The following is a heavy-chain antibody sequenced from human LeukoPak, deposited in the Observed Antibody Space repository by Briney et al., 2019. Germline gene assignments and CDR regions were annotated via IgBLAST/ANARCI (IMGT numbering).Heavy chain of an antibody. V-gene: IGHV3-23*01. D-gene: IGHD2-21*01. Sequence: PGGSLRLSCAASGFTFSSYSMNWVRQAPGKGLEWVAATSSSDAGTYHADSVRGRFTISRDNPKNTLYLQMNSLRAEDAAVYFCAKAPVASCRGAYCYPFDSWGQGTLVTVSS. CDR3: AKAPVASCRGAYCYPFDS. CDR1: GFTFSSYS. J-gene: IGHJ4*02. CDR2: TSSSDAGT.